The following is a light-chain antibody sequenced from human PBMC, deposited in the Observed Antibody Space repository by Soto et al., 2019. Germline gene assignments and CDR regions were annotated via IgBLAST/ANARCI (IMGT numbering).Light chain of an antibody. Sequence: DIQLTQSPSSLSVSVVDRVTLTFRASEPISSYLNWYQQRPGTAPKLLIYAASCFHIGVPSRFSGSGSGTDFTLTFTGLQAEEFATYSCQQTYDSPWTFGHGTKVDIK. J-gene: IGKJ1*01. V-gene: IGKV1-39*01. CDR1: EPISSY. CDR3: QQTYDSPWT. CDR2: AAS.